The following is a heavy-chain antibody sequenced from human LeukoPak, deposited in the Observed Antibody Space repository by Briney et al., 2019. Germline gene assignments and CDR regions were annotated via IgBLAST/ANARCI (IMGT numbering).Heavy chain of an antibody. D-gene: IGHD6-19*01. Sequence: PSETLSLTCTVSGYSISSGYYWGWIRQPPGKGLEWIGSIYHSGSTYYNPSLKSRVTISVDTSKNQFSLKLSSVTAADTAVYYCAGRGSSGWYLGYMDVWGKGTTVTVSS. V-gene: IGHV4-38-2*02. CDR3: AGRGSSGWYLGYMDV. CDR2: IYHSGST. CDR1: GYSISSGYY. J-gene: IGHJ6*03.